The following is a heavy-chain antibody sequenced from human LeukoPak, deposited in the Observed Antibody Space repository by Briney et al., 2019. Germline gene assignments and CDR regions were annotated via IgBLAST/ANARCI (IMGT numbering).Heavy chain of an antibody. V-gene: IGHV4-34*01. CDR1: GGSFSGYY. CDR2: INHSGST. CDR3: AGRYSSGWYYFDY. D-gene: IGHD6-19*01. Sequence: SETLSLTCAVYGGSFSGYYWSWIRQPPGKGLEWIGEINHSGSTNYNPSLKSRVTISVDTSKNQFSLKLSSVTAADTAVYYCAGRYSSGWYYFDYWGQGTLVTVSS. J-gene: IGHJ4*02.